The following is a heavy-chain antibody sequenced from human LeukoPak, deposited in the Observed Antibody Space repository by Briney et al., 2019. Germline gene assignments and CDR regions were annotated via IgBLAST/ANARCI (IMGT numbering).Heavy chain of an antibody. V-gene: IGHV3-23*01. CDR1: VLTFITYA. Sequence: GWALRLSCPASVLTFITYAMNWVRQAAAKGLDGVAAISSSGGRTYYAASVKGRFTISRDNSKNTVYLQMNSLRAGDTAVYYCAKDRLAMVGGVDYWGQGTLVTVSS. D-gene: IGHD3-10*01. CDR3: AKDRLAMVGGVDY. CDR2: ISSSGGRT. J-gene: IGHJ4*02.